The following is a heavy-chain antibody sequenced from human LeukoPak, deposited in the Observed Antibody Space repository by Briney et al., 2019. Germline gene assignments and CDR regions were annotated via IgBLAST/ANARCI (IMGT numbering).Heavy chain of an antibody. CDR2: SYGGGSI. J-gene: IGHJ4*02. D-gene: IGHD2-21*02. V-gene: IGHV3-23*01. CDR3: AQGATAQFY. Sequence: SYGGGSIHYSDSVKGRFTISRDNFKNTLFLQMNRLRVEDTAVYHCAQGATAQFYWGQGSLVIVSS.